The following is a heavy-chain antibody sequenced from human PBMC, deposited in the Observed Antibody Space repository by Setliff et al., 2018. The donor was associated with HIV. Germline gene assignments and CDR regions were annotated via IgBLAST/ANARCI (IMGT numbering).Heavy chain of an antibody. CDR3: ALLEVPFIAVTISPL. CDR1: NGSFSGYY. V-gene: IGHV4-34*01. D-gene: IGHD4-17*01. Sequence: ETLSLTCAVYNGSFSGYYWSWIRQPPGKGLEWIGEISHDGRTTYNPSLKGRVAMSVDTSKNQFSLKLSAVTAADTALYYCALLEVPFIAVTISPLWGQGSLVTVSS. J-gene: IGHJ1*01. CDR2: ISHDGRT.